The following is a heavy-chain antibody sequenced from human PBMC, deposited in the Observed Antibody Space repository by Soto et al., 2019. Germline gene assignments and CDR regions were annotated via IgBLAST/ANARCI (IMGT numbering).Heavy chain of an antibody. CDR3: ARVTATIRAFDY. CDR2: IYYSGST. CDR1: GGSISSGGYY. D-gene: IGHD5-12*01. V-gene: IGHV4-31*03. Sequence: QVQLQESGPGLVKPSQTLSLTCTVSGGSISSGGYYWSWIRQHPGKGLEWIGYIYYSGSTYYNPSLTRRVTISVATSKNQFSLKLSSVTAADTAVYYCARVTATIRAFDYWGQGTLVTVSS. J-gene: IGHJ4*02.